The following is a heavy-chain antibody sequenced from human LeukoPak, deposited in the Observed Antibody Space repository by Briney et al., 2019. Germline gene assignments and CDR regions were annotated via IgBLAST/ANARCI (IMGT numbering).Heavy chain of an antibody. CDR3: ARSGAPYYFSS. Sequence: SETLSLTCTVSGGSVGTGGYCWSWIRQPPGKGLEWIGYIYNSLTTNYNPSLKNRVTMSVNTSKNQFSLKLNSVTAADTAVYYCARSGAPYYFSSWGQGIRVTVSS. J-gene: IGHJ5*02. V-gene: IGHV4-61*08. CDR2: IYNSLTT. CDR1: GGSVGTGGYC. D-gene: IGHD3-10*01.